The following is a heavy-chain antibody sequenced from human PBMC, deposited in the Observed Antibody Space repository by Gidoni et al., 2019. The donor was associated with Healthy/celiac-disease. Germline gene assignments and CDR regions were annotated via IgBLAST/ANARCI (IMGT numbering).Heavy chain of an antibody. CDR2: IWYDGSNK. V-gene: IGHV3-33*01. CDR1: GFTFSSYG. CDR3: ARDPTTPNYDFWSGYYSGHP. D-gene: IGHD3-3*01. Sequence: QVQLVESGGGVVQPGRSLRLSCAASGFTFSSYGMHWVRQAPGKGLEWVAVIWYDGSNKYYADSVKGRFTISRDNSKNTLYLQMNSLRAEDTAVYYCARDPTTPNYDFWSGYYSGHPWGQGTLVTVSS. J-gene: IGHJ5*02.